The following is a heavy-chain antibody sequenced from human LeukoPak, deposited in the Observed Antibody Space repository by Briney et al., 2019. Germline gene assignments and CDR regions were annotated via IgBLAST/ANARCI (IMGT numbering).Heavy chain of an antibody. Sequence: SETLSLTCADYGGSFSGCYWSWIRQPPGKGLEWIGQIHHDGGTNYNPSLRGRVTILIDTSKNQFSLKLSSVTAADTVVYYCARVRATIHYFDYWGQGTLVTVSS. CDR1: GGSFSGCY. J-gene: IGHJ4*02. D-gene: IGHD5-24*01. V-gene: IGHV4-34*01. CDR3: ARVRATIHYFDY. CDR2: IHHDGGT.